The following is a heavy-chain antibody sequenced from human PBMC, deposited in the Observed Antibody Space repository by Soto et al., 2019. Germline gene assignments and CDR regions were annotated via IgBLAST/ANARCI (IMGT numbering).Heavy chain of an antibody. D-gene: IGHD6-13*01. V-gene: IGHV3-23*01. Sequence: HPVGSLRLSCAASGFTFSSYAMSWVRQAPGKGLEWVSAISGSGGSTYYADSVKGRFTISRDNSKNTLYLQMNSLRAEDTAVYYCAKEEAYSSSWYYYYGMDVWGQGTTVTVSS. CDR1: GFTFSSYA. CDR2: ISGSGGST. CDR3: AKEEAYSSSWYYYYGMDV. J-gene: IGHJ6*02.